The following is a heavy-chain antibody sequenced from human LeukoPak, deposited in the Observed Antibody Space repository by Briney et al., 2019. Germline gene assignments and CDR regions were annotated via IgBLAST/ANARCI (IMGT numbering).Heavy chain of an antibody. D-gene: IGHD5-18*01. J-gene: IGHJ4*02. CDR1: GGSISSYY. CDR2: IYYSGST. V-gene: IGHV4-59*01. CDR3: ARARYSYGPGGIDY. Sequence: SETLSLTCTVSGGSISSYYWSWIRQPPGKGLEWIGYIYYSGSTNYNPSLKSRVTISVDTSKNQFSLKLSSVTAADTAVYYCARARYSYGPGGIDYWGQGTLVTVSS.